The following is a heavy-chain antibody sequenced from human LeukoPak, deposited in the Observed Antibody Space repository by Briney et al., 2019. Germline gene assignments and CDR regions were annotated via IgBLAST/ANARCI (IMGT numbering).Heavy chain of an antibody. D-gene: IGHD4-17*01. V-gene: IGHV3-48*01. J-gene: IGHJ6*03. Sequence: GGSLRLSCAASGFTFRSYSMNWVRQAPGKGLEWVSYISSSSTTIFYADSVKGRFTISRDNAKNSLYLQMNSLRAEDTAVYYCARETTVTTSLYYYYYMDVWGKGTTVTVSS. CDR3: ARETTVTTSLYYYYYMDV. CDR2: ISSSSTTI. CDR1: GFTFRSYS.